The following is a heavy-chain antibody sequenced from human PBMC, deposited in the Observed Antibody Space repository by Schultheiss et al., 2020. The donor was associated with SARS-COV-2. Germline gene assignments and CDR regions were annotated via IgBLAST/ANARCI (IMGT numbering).Heavy chain of an antibody. D-gene: IGHD3-22*01. J-gene: IGHJ4*02. CDR2: IRSKANSYAT. Sequence: GGSLRLSCVVSGFTFNTFGMHWVRQASGKGLEWVGRIRSKANSYATAYAASVKGRFTISRDDSKNTAYLQMNSLKTEDTAVYYCAADDSSGYYYDPVWGQGTLVTVSS. CDR3: AADDSSGYYYDPV. V-gene: IGHV3-73*01. CDR1: GFTFNTFG.